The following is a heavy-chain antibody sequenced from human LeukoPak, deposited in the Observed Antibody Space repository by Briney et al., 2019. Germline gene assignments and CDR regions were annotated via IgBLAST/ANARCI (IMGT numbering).Heavy chain of an antibody. Sequence: GGSLRLSCAASGFTFSTYAMSWVRQAPGKGLEWVSAITGSGAFTDYADSVKGRFTISRDNSKNTLYLQMNSLRAEDTAVYYCAKRSAESSGYFNYWGQGILVTVSS. CDR2: ITGSGAFT. CDR3: AKRSAESSGYFNY. CDR1: GFTFSTYA. J-gene: IGHJ4*02. V-gene: IGHV3-23*01. D-gene: IGHD6-19*01.